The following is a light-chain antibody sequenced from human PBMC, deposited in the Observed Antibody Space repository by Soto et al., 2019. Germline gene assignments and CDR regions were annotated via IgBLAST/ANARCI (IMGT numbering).Light chain of an antibody. V-gene: IGLV2-14*01. CDR2: DVS. CDR1: SSDVGGYNY. J-gene: IGLJ1*01. Sequence: QSVLTQPASVSGSPGQSIAISCTGTSSDVGGYNYVSWYQQHPGKAPNFMIYDVSNRPSGVSNRFSGSKSGNTASLNISGLQAEDEADYYCSSYTTSNTRQIVFGTGTKVTVL. CDR3: SSYTTSNTRQIV.